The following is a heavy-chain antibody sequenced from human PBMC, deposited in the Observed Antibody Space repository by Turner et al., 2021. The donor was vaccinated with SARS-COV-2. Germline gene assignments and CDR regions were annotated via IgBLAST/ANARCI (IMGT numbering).Heavy chain of an antibody. CDR3: ARLMDTAMDYYGMDV. CDR2: IYYRGIT. V-gene: IGHV4-39*01. Sequence: QLQLLESGPGLVKPSETLSLTCTVSGGSISSSSYYWGWIRQPPGKGLEWIGNIYYRGITYYNPSLKSRVTISVDTSKNQFSLKLSSVTAADTAVYYCARLMDTAMDYYGMDVWGQGTTVTVSS. D-gene: IGHD5-18*01. CDR1: GGSISSSSYY. J-gene: IGHJ6*02.